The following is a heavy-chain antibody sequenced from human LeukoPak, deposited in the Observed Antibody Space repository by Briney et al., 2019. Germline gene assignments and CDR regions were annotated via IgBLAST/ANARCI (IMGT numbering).Heavy chain of an antibody. CDR2: IIPIFATA. Sequence: SVKVSCTASGGTFSSYAFSWVRQAPGQGLEWMGGIIPIFATANYAQKFQGRVTITADESTSTAYMELSSLRSEDTAVYYCARGPITTRSHFDYWGQGTLVTVSS. V-gene: IGHV1-69*13. J-gene: IGHJ4*02. D-gene: IGHD3-22*01. CDR1: GGTFSSYA. CDR3: ARGPITTRSHFDY.